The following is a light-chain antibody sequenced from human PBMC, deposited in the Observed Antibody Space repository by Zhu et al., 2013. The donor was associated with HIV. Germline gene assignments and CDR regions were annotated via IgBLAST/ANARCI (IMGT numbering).Light chain of an antibody. CDR2: SDS. CDR3: GTWDTSLNALV. J-gene: IGLJ2*01. Sequence: QSVLTQPPSVSGAPGQRVTISCTGSSSNIGADYDVHWYQQSPGAAPKLLIYSDSNRPSGVPDRISGSKSGTSASLVITGLQTGDEAIYYCGTWDTSLNALVFGGGTRLTV. V-gene: IGLV1-40*01. CDR1: SSNIGADYD.